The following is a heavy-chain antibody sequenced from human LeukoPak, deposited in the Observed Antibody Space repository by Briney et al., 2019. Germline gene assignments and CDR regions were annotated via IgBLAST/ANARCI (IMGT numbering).Heavy chain of an antibody. J-gene: IGHJ4*02. CDR2: IIPSGHTT. V-gene: IGHV3-23*01. Sequence: GGSLRLSCAASGFTFSSHGMNWVRQAPGKGLEWVSGIIPSGHTTYYADSVKGRFTISRDNAKNTLYLQMNSLRAEDTAVYYCARAMVRGVIRAPFDYWGQGTLVTVSS. D-gene: IGHD3-10*01. CDR1: GFTFSSHG. CDR3: ARAMVRGVIRAPFDY.